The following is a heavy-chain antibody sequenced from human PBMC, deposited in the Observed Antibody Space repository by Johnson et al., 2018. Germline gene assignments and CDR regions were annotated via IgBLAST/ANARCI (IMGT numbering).Heavy chain of an antibody. Sequence: QVQLVESGAEVKKXGSSVKVSCKASGGTFSSYAISWVRQAPGQGLEWMGGIIPIFGTANYAQKFQGRVTITADESTSTAYMELSSLRSEDTAVYYCARLKYHSSGYYENFDYWGQGTLVTVSS. CDR2: IIPIFGTA. CDR3: ARLKYHSSGYYENFDY. D-gene: IGHD3-22*01. J-gene: IGHJ4*02. V-gene: IGHV1-69*12. CDR1: GGTFSSYA.